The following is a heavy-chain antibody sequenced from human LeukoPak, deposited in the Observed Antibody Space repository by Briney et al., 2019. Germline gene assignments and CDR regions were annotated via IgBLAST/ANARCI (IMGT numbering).Heavy chain of an antibody. V-gene: IGHV4-61*02. D-gene: IGHD1-26*01. CDR1: GGSIGSGSYY. J-gene: IGHJ5*02. Sequence: SETLSLTCTVSGGSIGSGSYYWSWIRQPAGKGLEWIGRIYTSGSTNYNPSLKSRVTISVDTSKNQFSLKLSSVTAADTAVYYCARGGEEWELLGSCFDPWGQGTLVTVSS. CDR3: ARGGEEWELLGSCFDP. CDR2: IYTSGST.